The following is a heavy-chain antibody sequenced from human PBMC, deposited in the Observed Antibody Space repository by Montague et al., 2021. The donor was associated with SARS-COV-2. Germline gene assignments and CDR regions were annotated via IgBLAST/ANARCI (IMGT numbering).Heavy chain of an antibody. CDR3: ARWDYQTLTLLGLRGESASDY. CDR1: GGSISSCNYY. Sequence: SETLSLTCTVSGGSISSCNYYWICKPQPPGQEWNWDVSNNGSRNSNYNPSLRSRVTISVDTSKSQFSLKLSSVTAADTGVYYCARWDYQTLTLLGLRGESASDYWGQGTLVTVSS. D-gene: IGHD2-21*01. J-gene: IGHJ4*02. CDR2: NNGSRNS. V-gene: IGHV4-39*01.